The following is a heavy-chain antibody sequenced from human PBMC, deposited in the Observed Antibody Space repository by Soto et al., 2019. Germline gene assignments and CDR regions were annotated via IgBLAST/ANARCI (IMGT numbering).Heavy chain of an antibody. CDR1: GFTFSSYG. D-gene: IGHD2-15*01. CDR3: ARDGGFTVY. V-gene: IGHV3-33*01. CDR2: IWYDGSNK. Sequence: QVQLVESGGGVVQPGRSLRLSCAASGFTFSSYGMYWVRQAPGKGLEWVAVIWYDGSNKYYEDSVKGRFTISRDNSKNTLYLKMNSLRAEDTAVYYCARDGGFTVYWGQGTLVPVSS. J-gene: IGHJ4*02.